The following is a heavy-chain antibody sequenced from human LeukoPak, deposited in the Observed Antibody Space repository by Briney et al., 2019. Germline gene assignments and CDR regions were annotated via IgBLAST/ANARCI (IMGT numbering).Heavy chain of an antibody. D-gene: IGHD6-6*01. J-gene: IGHJ6*03. CDR2: INPNSGGT. Sequence: ASVKVSCKASGYTFTGYYMHWVRQAPGQGLEWMGWINPNSGGTNYAQKFQGRVTITADKSTSTAYMEVSSLRSEDTAVYYCARGADWQLLEYYYYYMDVWGKGTTVTVSS. CDR3: ARGADWQLLEYYYYYMDV. V-gene: IGHV1-2*02. CDR1: GYTFTGYY.